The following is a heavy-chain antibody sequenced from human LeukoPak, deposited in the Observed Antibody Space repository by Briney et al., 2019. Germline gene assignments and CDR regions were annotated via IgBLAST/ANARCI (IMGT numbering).Heavy chain of an antibody. CDR1: GGSISSKNW. J-gene: IGHJ6*03. Sequence: SETLSLTCGVSGGSISSKNWWSWVRQTPGQGLEWIGEIYHSGSTNYNLSLKSQLTISVDKSKNQFSLKLSSVTAADTAVYYCARASGSSGHYYYYMDVWGKGTTVTVSS. V-gene: IGHV4-4*02. CDR2: IYHSGST. CDR3: ARASGSSGHYYYYMDV. D-gene: IGHD6-13*01.